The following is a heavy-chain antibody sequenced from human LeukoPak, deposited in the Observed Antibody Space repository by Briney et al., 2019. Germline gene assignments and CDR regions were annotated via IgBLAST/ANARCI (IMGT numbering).Heavy chain of an antibody. CDR3: AREGQTLDIVVVVAAVGSAFDI. J-gene: IGHJ3*02. V-gene: IGHV4-59*12. D-gene: IGHD2-15*01. Sequence: SETLSLTCAVYGGSFSGYYWSWIRQPPGKGLEWIGYIYYSGSTNYNPSLKSRVTISVDTSKNQFSLKLSSVTAADTAVYYCAREGQTLDIVVVVAAVGSAFDIWGQGTMVTVSS. CDR1: GGSFSGYY. CDR2: IYYSGST.